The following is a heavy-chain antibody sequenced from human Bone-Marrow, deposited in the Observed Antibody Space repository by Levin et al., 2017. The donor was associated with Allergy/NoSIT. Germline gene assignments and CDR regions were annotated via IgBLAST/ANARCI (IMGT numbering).Heavy chain of an antibody. D-gene: IGHD1-14*01. Sequence: GASVKVSCKASGGRFSNYTISWVRQAPGQGLEWMGGIIPAFGSTNYAQKFQGRVTIIADESTSTAYMELRSLKSEDTAVYYCAREGTPQSWDYWGQGSLVRVSS. CDR1: GGRFSNYT. J-gene: IGHJ4*02. CDR2: IIPAFGST. V-gene: IGHV1-69*13. CDR3: AREGTPQSWDY.